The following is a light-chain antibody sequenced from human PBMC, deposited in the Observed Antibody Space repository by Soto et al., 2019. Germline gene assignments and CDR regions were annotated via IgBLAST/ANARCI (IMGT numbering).Light chain of an antibody. CDR2: AAS. Sequence: DIQLTHSPSFLSASVGDRVNITCRASQGISSFLAWYQQKPGKAPKLLIYAASTLESGVPLRFSGGGSGTEFTLTISSLQPVDCATYFCQQLNNYRTFGQGTKVDIK. CDR1: QGISSF. CDR3: QQLNNYRT. V-gene: IGKV1-9*01. J-gene: IGKJ1*01.